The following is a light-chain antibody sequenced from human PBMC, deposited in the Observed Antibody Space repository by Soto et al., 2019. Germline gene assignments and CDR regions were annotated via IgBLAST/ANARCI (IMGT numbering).Light chain of an antibody. Sequence: QSVLTQPPSVSGAPGQRVTISCTGSSSNIGAGYDVHWYQQLPGTAPKLLIYGNSNRPSGVPDRFSGSKSGTSASLAITGLQAEDEADYYCQSYASSLSGSVFGGGTQVTVL. CDR1: SSNIGAGYD. CDR2: GNS. J-gene: IGLJ2*01. CDR3: QSYASSLSGSV. V-gene: IGLV1-40*01.